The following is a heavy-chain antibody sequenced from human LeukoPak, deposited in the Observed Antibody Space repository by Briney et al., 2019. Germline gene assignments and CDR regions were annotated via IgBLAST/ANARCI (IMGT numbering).Heavy chain of an antibody. CDR3: AKKTSYHFDY. J-gene: IGHJ4*02. Sequence: GGSLRLSCAATGFTFSSYGMHWVRQAPGKGLEWVAVISYDGSSKYYADSVKGRFTISRDNFKNTLFLQMSSLRAEDTAIYYCAKKTSYHFDYWGQGTLVTVSS. CDR2: ISYDGSSK. D-gene: IGHD2-2*01. CDR1: GFTFSSYG. V-gene: IGHV3-30*12.